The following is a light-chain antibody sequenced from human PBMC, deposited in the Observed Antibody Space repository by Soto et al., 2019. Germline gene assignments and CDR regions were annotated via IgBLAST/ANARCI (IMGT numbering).Light chain of an antibody. CDR2: DVS. CDR1: STDVGGYRY. CDR3: SSFTSGSTLV. J-gene: IGLJ2*01. V-gene: IGLV2-14*03. Sequence: QSVLTQPASVSGSPGQSITLFCTGTSTDVGGYRYVSWYQHHPGKAPKLMIYDVSNRPSGVSNRFSGSKSGNTASLTISGLQAEDEADYYCSSFTSGSTLVFGGGTKVTVL.